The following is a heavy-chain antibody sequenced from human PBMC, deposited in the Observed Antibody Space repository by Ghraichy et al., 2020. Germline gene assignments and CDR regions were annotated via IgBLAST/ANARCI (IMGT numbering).Heavy chain of an antibody. CDR1: GGSFSGYF. CDR3: ARGPPTYYNDNSGYYFFDY. CDR2: INHSGIT. J-gene: IGHJ4*02. D-gene: IGHD3-22*01. V-gene: IGHV4-34*01. Sequence: SETLSLTCAVSGGSFSGYFWTWIRQPRGKGLEWIGEINHSGITNYNPSLRSPVTISLDTSKNQFSLKLSSVTAADTAVYYCARGPPTYYNDNSGYYFFDYWGQGTLVTVSS.